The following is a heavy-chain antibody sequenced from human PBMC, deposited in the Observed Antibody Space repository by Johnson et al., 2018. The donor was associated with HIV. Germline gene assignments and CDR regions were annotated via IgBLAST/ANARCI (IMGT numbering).Heavy chain of an antibody. CDR1: GFIVSNNY. J-gene: IGHJ3*02. D-gene: IGHD6-6*01. V-gene: IGHV3-53*01. Sequence: VQLVESGGGLIQPGGSLRVSCAASGFIVSNNYMTWVRQAPGKGLEWVSTLYSGGRTYYADSVKGRFTISRDNAKNSLYLQMNNLRAGDTAVYYCATSISTPPGAFDIWGQGTMVTVSS. CDR2: LYSGGRT. CDR3: ATSISTPPGAFDI.